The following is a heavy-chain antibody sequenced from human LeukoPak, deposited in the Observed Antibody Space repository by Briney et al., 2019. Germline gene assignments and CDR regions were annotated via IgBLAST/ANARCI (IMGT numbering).Heavy chain of an antibody. Sequence: GASVKVSRKASGYTFTSYAFSWVRQAPGQGLEWMGWISAYNGNTNYAQNLQGRVTMTTDTSTSTAYMELRSLRADDTAVYYCARLTRPIDYYDSSISSPTDWGQGTLVTVSS. V-gene: IGHV1-18*01. CDR1: GYTFTSYA. CDR3: ARLTRPIDYYDSSISSPTD. CDR2: ISAYNGNT. J-gene: IGHJ4*02. D-gene: IGHD3-22*01.